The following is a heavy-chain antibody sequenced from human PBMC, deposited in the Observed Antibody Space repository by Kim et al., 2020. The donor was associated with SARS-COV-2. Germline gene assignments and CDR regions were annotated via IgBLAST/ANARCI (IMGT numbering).Heavy chain of an antibody. D-gene: IGHD3-22*01. CDR3: ASLYYYDSSGSGVSNWFDP. CDR1: GGSFSDYY. Sequence: SETLSLTCAVYGGSFSDYYWSWIRQPPGKGLEWIGEINHSGSTNYNPSLKSRVTISVDTSKNQFSLKLSSVTAADTAVYYCASLYYYDSSGSGVSNWFDPWGQGTLVTVSS. CDR2: INHSGST. V-gene: IGHV4-34*01. J-gene: IGHJ5*02.